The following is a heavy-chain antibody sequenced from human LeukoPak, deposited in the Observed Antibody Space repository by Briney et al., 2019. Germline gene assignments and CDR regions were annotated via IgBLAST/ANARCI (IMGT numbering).Heavy chain of an antibody. CDR1: GFIFSSFG. D-gene: IGHD1-26*01. Sequence: GGSLRLSCAASGFIFSSFGMSWVRQAPGKGLEWVSCISGSGGSTYYADSVKGRFTISRDNFKNTLYLQMNSLRAEDTAVYYCAREVGSFDYWGQGTLVTVSS. CDR2: ISGSGGST. J-gene: IGHJ4*02. V-gene: IGHV3-23*01. CDR3: AREVGSFDY.